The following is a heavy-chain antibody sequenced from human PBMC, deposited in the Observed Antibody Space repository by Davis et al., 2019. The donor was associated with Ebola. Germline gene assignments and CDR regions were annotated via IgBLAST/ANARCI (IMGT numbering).Heavy chain of an antibody. CDR3: ARDIYGGNGPLDY. J-gene: IGHJ4*02. Sequence: MPSETLSLTCSVSGVSITNNWWSWVRQSPGKGLEWIGEIYYTGNTYYNPSLKSRVTISVDTSKNQFSLKLSSVTAADTAVYYCARDIYGGNGPLDYWGQGTLVTVSS. D-gene: IGHD4-23*01. CDR2: IYYTGNT. V-gene: IGHV4-4*02. CDR1: GVSITNNW.